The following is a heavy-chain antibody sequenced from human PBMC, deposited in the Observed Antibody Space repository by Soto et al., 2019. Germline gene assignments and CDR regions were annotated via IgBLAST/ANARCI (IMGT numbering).Heavy chain of an antibody. D-gene: IGHD2-2*02. CDR2: IYHSGST. CDR3: ARGGPATAIVHAFDI. Sequence: QLQLQESGSGLVKPSQTLSLTCAVSGGSISSGGYSWSWIRQPPGKGLEWIGYIYHSGSTYYNPSLKSRVTISVDRSKNQFSLKLSSVTAADTAVYYCARGGPATAIVHAFDIWGQGTMATVSS. CDR1: GGSISSGGYS. V-gene: IGHV4-30-2*01. J-gene: IGHJ3*02.